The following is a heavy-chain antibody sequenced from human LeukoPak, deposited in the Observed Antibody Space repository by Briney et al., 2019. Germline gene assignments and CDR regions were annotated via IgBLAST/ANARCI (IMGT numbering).Heavy chain of an antibody. CDR3: ARDRPRYCSGGTCYSTDTFDY. D-gene: IGHD2-15*01. CDR2: ISYDGVNK. CDR1: GFTFSSYA. J-gene: IGHJ4*02. V-gene: IGHV3-30-3*01. Sequence: GGSLRLSCAASGFTFSSYAMHWVRQAPGKGLEWVAIISYDGVNKYADSVKGRFTISRDNSKSTLFLQMNSLRAEDTAVYFCARDRPRYCSGGTCYSTDTFDYWGQGTLVTVSS.